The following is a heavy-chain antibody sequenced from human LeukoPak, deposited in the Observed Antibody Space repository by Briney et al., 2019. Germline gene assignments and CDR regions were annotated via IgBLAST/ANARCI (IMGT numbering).Heavy chain of an antibody. CDR3: TTDLTIFGVVGGDY. J-gene: IGHJ4*02. CDR2: IKSNTDGGTT. D-gene: IGHD3-3*01. Sequence: GGSLRLSCVASGLTFRNAWMNWVRQAPGKGLEWVGRIKSNTDGGTTDYAAPVKGRFTISRDDSKNTLYLQMSGLKAEDTALYYCTTDLTIFGVVGGDYWGQGTLVTVSS. CDR1: GLTFRNAW. V-gene: IGHV3-15*01.